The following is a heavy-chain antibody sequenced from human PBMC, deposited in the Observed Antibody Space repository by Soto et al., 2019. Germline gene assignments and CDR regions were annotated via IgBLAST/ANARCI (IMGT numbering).Heavy chain of an antibody. V-gene: IGHV4-59*08. CDR2: IYYSGST. J-gene: IGHJ5*02. CDR3: AIHGTFGVVIPYNWFDT. CDR1: GGSISSYY. D-gene: IGHD3-3*01. Sequence: PSETLSLTCTVSGGSISSYYWSWIRQPPGKGLEWIGYIYYSGSTNYNPSLKSRATISVDTSKNQFSLKLSSVTAADTAVYYCAIHGTFGVVIPYNWFDTWGQGTLVTVSS.